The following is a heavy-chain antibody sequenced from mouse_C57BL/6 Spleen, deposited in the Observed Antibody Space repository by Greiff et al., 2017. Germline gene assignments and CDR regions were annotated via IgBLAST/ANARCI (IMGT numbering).Heavy chain of an antibody. Sequence: QVQLKQSGAELVKPGASVKISCKASGHAFSSYWMNWVKQRPGTGLEWIGQIYPGDGDTNYNGKFKGKATLTADKSSSTAYMQLSSLTSEDSAVYFCARGGFISFAYGGQGTLGTVSA. CDR1: GHAFSSYW. CDR3: ARGGFISFAY. V-gene: IGHV1-80*01. D-gene: IGHD1-1*01. CDR2: IYPGDGDT. J-gene: IGHJ3*01.